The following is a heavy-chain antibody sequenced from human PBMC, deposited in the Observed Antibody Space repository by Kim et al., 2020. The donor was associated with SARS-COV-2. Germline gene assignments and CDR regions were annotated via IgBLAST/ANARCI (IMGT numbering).Heavy chain of an antibody. V-gene: IGHV4-34*01. CDR3: SRVRLTGSFGY. CDR2: ISHSGST. J-gene: IGHJ4*02. CDR1: GGSFSGNY. D-gene: IGHD7-27*01. Sequence: SETLSLTCAVYGGSFSGNYWSWIRQPPGKGLEWIGEISHSGSTNYNPSLKSRVTISVDTSKNKISLTLSSVTAAATDVYYCSRVRLTGSFGYWGQVTMGSLPS.